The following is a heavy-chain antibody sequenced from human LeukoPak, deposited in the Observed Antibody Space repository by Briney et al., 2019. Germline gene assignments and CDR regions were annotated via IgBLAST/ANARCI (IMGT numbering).Heavy chain of an antibody. CDR1: GYSFSGFY. J-gene: IGHJ4*02. V-gene: IGHV1-2*02. CDR2: IIPNTGGT. CDR3: AREWLIVVTGTGHLDY. D-gene: IGHD6-19*01. Sequence: ASVKVSCKASGYSFSGFYMHWVRQAPGQGLEGMGWIIPNTGGTNYAQKFQGRVTMTRDTTISTAYMELSSLRSDDTAVYYCAREWLIVVTGTGHLDYWGQGTLVTVSS.